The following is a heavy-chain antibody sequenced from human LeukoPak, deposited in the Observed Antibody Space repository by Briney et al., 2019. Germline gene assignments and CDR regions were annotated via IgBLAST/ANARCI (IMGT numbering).Heavy chain of an antibody. Sequence: SETLSLTCTVSGGSIHSYWSCIRQPAGQGLEWIGRIPGSGTITYNPALQSRLTISIDTSKNQFSLKLMSVTAADTAVYYCARDSGTTGEVKFDPWGQGTLVTVSS. CDR1: GGSIHSY. D-gene: IGHD3-10*01. V-gene: IGHV4-4*07. J-gene: IGHJ5*02. CDR2: IPGSGTI. CDR3: ARDSGTTGEVKFDP.